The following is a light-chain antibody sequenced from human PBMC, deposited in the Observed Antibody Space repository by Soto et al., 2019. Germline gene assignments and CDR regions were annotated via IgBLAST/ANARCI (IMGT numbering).Light chain of an antibody. CDR2: DVR. J-gene: IGLJ1*01. Sequence: QSALTQSASVSGSPRQSITISCTGTSSDVGYYNYVSWYQQHPGKAPKLMIYDVRNRPSGVSNRFSGSKSGNTASLTISGLQAEDEADYYCSSYTSSSTYVFGTGTKVTVL. CDR1: SSDVGYYNY. V-gene: IGLV2-14*03. CDR3: SSYTSSSTYV.